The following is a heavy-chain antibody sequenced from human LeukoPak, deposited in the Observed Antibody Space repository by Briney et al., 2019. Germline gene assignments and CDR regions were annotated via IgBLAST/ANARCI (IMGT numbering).Heavy chain of an antibody. CDR2: INHSGST. J-gene: IGHJ6*03. V-gene: IGHV4-34*01. CDR3: ASLRSIAARRFHYYYYMDV. CDR1: GGSFSGYY. Sequence: PSETLPLTCAVYGGSFSGYYWSWIRQPPGKGLEWIGEINHSGSTNYNPSLKSRVTISVDTSKNQFSLKLSSVTAADTAVYYCASLRSIAARRFHYYYYMDVWGKGTTVTVSS. D-gene: IGHD6-6*01.